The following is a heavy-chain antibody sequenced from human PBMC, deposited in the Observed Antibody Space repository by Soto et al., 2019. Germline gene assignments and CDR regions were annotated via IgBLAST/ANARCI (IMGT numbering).Heavy chain of an antibody. D-gene: IGHD6-13*01. CDR1: GFTFSSYG. Sequence: GSLRLSCAASGFTFSSYGMHWVRQAPGKGLEWVAVISYDGSNKYYADSVKGRFTISRDNSKNTLYLQMNSLRAEDTAVYYCAKPLTGYSSSCWGVFDYWGQGTLVTVSS. J-gene: IGHJ4*02. V-gene: IGHV3-30*18. CDR2: ISYDGSNK. CDR3: AKPLTGYSSSCWGVFDY.